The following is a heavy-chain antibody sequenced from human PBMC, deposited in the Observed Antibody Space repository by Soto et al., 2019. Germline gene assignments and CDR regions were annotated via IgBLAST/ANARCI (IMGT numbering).Heavy chain of an antibody. CDR2: FDPEDGET. CDR3: ATVRLPDSSGAKYFEY. J-gene: IGHJ4*02. Sequence: GASVKVSCKVSGYTLTELSMHWVRQAPGKGPEWMGGFDPEDGETIYAQKFQGRVIMIEDTSTNTAHMELSSLRSEDTAVYYCATVRLPDSSGAKYFEYWGQGTPVTVSS. D-gene: IGHD3-22*01. CDR1: GYTLTELS. V-gene: IGHV1-24*01.